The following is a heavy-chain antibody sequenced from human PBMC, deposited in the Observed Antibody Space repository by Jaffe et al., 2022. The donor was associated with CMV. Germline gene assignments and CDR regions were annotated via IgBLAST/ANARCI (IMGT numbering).Heavy chain of an antibody. V-gene: IGHV1-46*01. Sequence: QVQLVQSGAEVKKPGASVKVSCKASGYTFTSYYMHWVRQAPGQGLEWMGIINPSGGSTSYAQKFQGRVTMTRDTSTSTVYMELSSLRSEDTAVYYCAREGAAIVGASPGWFDPWGQGTLVTVSS. CDR3: AREGAAIVGASPGWFDP. CDR2: INPSGGST. CDR1: GYTFTSYY. J-gene: IGHJ5*02. D-gene: IGHD1-26*01.